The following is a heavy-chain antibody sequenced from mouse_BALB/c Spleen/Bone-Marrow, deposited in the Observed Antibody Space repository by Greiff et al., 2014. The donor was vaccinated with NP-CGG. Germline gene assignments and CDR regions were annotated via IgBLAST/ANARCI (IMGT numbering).Heavy chain of an antibody. J-gene: IGHJ3*01. Sequence: VKLQESGAELVRPGTSVKVSCEASGYAFTNYFIEWVKQRPGQGLEWIGVLNPGSGGTNYNKKFKGKATLTADKSSSTAYMQLSSLTSDDSAVYFCARGGNWFPYWGQGTLVTVSA. CDR3: ARGGNWFPY. D-gene: IGHD1-1*02. CDR2: LNPGSGGT. V-gene: IGHV1-54*01. CDR1: GYAFTNYF.